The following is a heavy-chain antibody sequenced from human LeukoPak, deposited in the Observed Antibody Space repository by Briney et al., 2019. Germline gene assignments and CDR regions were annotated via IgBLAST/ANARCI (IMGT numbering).Heavy chain of an antibody. Sequence: GGSLRLSCAASGFTFSNSWMAWVRQAPGKGLEWVANIKQDGSTKHYADSLRGRFTISRDNPKNSLYLQMNNLRADDTAVYYCTRDTDGSLDYWGQGILVTVAS. CDR1: GFTFSNSW. CDR3: TRDTDGSLDY. V-gene: IGHV3-7*01. J-gene: IGHJ4*02. D-gene: IGHD1-26*01. CDR2: IKQDGSTK.